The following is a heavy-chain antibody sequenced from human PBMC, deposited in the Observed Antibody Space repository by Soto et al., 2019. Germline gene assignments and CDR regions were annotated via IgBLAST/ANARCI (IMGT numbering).Heavy chain of an antibody. CDR3: ARDVDYGFDY. CDR1: GGSISSYY. CDR2: IYYSGST. J-gene: IGHJ4*02. Sequence: ETLSLTCTVSGGSISSYYWSWIRQPPGKGLEWIGYIYYSGSTNYNPSLKSRVTISVDTSKNQFSLKLSSVTAADTAVYYCARDVDYGFDYWGQGTLVTVSS. D-gene: IGHD4-17*01. V-gene: IGHV4-59*01.